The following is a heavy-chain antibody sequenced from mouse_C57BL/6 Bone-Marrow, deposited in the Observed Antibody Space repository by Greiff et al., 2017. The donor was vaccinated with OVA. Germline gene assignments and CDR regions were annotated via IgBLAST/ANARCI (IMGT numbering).Heavy chain of an antibody. CDR1: GYTFTDYY. CDR3: ARLGTMDY. J-gene: IGHJ4*01. Sequence: VKLMESGAELVRPGASVTLSCKASGYTFTDYYIHWVKQRPGQGLEWIARIYPGSGNTYYNEKFKGKAILTAEKSSRTAYMRLSSLTYEDTAVYICARLGTMDYWGQGTSVTVSS. V-gene: IGHV1-76*01. CDR2: IYPGSGNT.